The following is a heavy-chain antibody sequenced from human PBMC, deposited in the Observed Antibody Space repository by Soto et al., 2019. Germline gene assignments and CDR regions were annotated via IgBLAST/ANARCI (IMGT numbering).Heavy chain of an antibody. CDR2: IPHYETYQ. D-gene: IGHD1-1*01. V-gene: IGHV3-30*19. CDR1: GFTFSNYG. Sequence: QVQLVESGGGVVQPGRSLRLSCTASGFTFSNYGMHWVRQAPGKGLQWVAVIPHYETYQYYLDSVKGRFTISRDNSKDTLYLQMNSLRVEDTAVYYCVRDDDNLDNGLVHWGQGTLVTVSS. J-gene: IGHJ4*02. CDR3: VRDDDNLDNGLVH.